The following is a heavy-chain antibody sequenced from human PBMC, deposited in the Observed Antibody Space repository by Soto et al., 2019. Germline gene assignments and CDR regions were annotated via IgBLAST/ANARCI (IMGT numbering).Heavy chain of an antibody. CDR3: AKSLVFGDHAYMDV. D-gene: IGHD3-16*01. CDR1: GGSFTSYI. Sequence: QVQLVQSGAEVKKPGSSVKVSCEASGGSFTSYIFTWVRQAPGQGLEWMGRVIPIQGTANYALKFQDRVTITADKSTNTAYMELRSLRPEDTALYYCAKSLVFGDHAYMDVWGKGTTVTVSS. V-gene: IGHV1-69*08. J-gene: IGHJ6*03. CDR2: VIPIQGTA.